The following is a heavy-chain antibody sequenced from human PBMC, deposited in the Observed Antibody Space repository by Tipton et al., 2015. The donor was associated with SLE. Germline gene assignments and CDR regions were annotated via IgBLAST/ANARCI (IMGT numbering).Heavy chain of an antibody. Sequence: SLRLSCAASGFTFSDYYMTWIRQAPGKGLEWVSYISSSSSTIYYADSVKGRFTISRDNAKNSLYLQMNSLRAEDTAVYYCARDVWIHDAFDIWGQGTMVTVPS. V-gene: IGHV3-11*04. J-gene: IGHJ3*02. D-gene: IGHD5-18*01. CDR2: ISSSSSTI. CDR3: ARDVWIHDAFDI. CDR1: GFTFSDYY.